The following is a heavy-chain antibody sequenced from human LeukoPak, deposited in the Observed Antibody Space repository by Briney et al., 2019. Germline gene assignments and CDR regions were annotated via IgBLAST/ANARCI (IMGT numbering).Heavy chain of an antibody. CDR1: GFTFSGSA. J-gene: IGHJ5*02. Sequence: GGSLRLSCAASGFTFSGSAMHWVRQASGKGLEWVGRIRSKANSYATAYAASVKGRFTISRDDSKNTAYLQMNSLKTEDTAVYYCTRPGHDNWFDPWGQGTLVTVSS. CDR3: TRPGHDNWFDP. V-gene: IGHV3-73*01. CDR2: IRSKANSYAT.